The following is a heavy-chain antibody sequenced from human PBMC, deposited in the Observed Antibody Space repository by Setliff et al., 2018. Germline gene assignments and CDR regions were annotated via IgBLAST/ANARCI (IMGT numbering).Heavy chain of an antibody. Sequence: ASVKVSCKASGYTFTTYYIHWVRQAPGQGLEWVRRVNPSNGAIHYAQNFQGRVTMTRDTSTSIVYMELNSLRFEDTAVYYCAREFPGGTKGFDYWGQGTLVTVSS. V-gene: IGHV1-46*01. CDR3: AREFPGGTKGFDY. J-gene: IGHJ4*02. CDR1: GYTFTTYY. D-gene: IGHD1-1*01. CDR2: VNPSNGAI.